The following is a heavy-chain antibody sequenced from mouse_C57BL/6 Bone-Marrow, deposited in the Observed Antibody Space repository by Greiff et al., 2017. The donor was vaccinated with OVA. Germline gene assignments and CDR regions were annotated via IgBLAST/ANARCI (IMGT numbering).Heavy chain of an antibody. CDR2: IDPNSGGT. J-gene: IGHJ2*01. V-gene: IGHV1-72*01. CDR3: ARGLLRQYYFDY. CDR1: GYTFTSYW. D-gene: IGHD1-1*01. Sequence: QVHVKQPGAELVKPGASVKLSCKASGYTFTSYWMHWVKQRPGRGLEWIGRIDPNSGGTKYNEKFKSKATLTVDKPSSTAYMQLSSLTSEDSAVYYCARGLLRQYYFDYWGQGTTLTVSS.